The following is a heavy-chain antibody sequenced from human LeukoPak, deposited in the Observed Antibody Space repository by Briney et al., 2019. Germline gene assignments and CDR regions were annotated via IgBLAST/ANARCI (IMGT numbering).Heavy chain of an antibody. CDR3: ASDSSGYFDY. CDR1: GGSISSSSYY. CDR2: IYYSGST. Sequence: SETLSLTCTVSGGSISSSSYYWGWIRQPPGRGLEWIGSIYYSGSTYYNPSPKSRVTISVDTSKNQFSLKLSSVTAADTAVYYCASDSSGYFDYWGQGTLVTVSS. D-gene: IGHD3-22*01. V-gene: IGHV4-39*01. J-gene: IGHJ4*02.